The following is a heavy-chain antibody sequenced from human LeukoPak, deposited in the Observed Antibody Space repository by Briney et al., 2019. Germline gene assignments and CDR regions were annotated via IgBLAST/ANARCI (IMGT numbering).Heavy chain of an antibody. CDR1: GFTFSSYA. CDR3: AKDGGDPFDY. V-gene: IGHV3-23*01. CDR2: ISGSGGST. J-gene: IGHJ4*02. Sequence: DPGGSLRLSCAASGFTFSSYAVSWVRQAPGKGLEWVSAISGSGGSTYYADSVKGRFTISRDNSKNMLYLQMNSLRAEHTAVYHCAKDGGDPFDYWGQGALVTVSS. D-gene: IGHD2-21*02.